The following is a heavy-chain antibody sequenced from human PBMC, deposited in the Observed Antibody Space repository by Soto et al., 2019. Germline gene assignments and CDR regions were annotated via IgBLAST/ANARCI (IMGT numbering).Heavy chain of an antibody. Sequence: ASVKVSCKASGYTFTSYDINWVRQATGQRLEWMGRMNPNSGNTGYAQKLQGRVTMTRNTSISTAYMELSSLRSEDTAVYYCAREWNDDYIWGSYRNFDYWGQGTLVTVSS. V-gene: IGHV1-8*01. CDR3: AREWNDDYIWGSYRNFDY. CDR2: MNPNSGNT. J-gene: IGHJ4*02. D-gene: IGHD3-16*02. CDR1: GYTFTSYD.